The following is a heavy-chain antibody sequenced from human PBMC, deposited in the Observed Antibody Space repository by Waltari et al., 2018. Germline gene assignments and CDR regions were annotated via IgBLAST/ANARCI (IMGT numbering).Heavy chain of an antibody. CDR2: ISWNSGSI. J-gene: IGHJ3*02. Sequence: EVQLVESGGGLVQPGRSLRLSCAASGFTFDDYAMHWVRQAPGKGLEWVSGISWNSGSIGYADSVKGRFTISRDNAKNSLYLQMNSLRAEDTALYYCAKDRGGSGGDVAFDIWGQGTMVTVSS. V-gene: IGHV3-9*01. CDR3: AKDRGGSGGDVAFDI. CDR1: GFTFDDYA. D-gene: IGHD3-10*01.